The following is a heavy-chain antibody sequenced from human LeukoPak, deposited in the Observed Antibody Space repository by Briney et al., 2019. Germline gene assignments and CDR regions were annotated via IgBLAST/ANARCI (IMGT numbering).Heavy chain of an antibody. D-gene: IGHD2-2*01. CDR1: GFTFSSYA. CDR2: ISGRGGST. Sequence: GGSLRLSCAASGFTFSSYAMSWVRQAPGKGLEWVSAISGRGGSTYYADSVKGRFTISRDNSKNTLYLQMNSLRAEDTALYYCARVGEGYCSSTSCYVNFYYYYYMDVWGKGTTVTVSS. J-gene: IGHJ6*03. V-gene: IGHV3-23*01. CDR3: ARVGEGYCSSTSCYVNFYYYYYMDV.